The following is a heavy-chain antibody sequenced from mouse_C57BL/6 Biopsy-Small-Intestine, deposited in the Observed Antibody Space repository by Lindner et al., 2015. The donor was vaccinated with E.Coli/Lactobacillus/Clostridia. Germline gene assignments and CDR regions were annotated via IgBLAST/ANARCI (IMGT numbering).Heavy chain of an antibody. Sequence: SVKVSCKASGYTFTGYYMHWVRQAPGQGLEWMGVINPSNGNTNYAQQFRGRVTMTRDTSTSTVYMDLSSLTSEDTAVYFCAKEGLSTSTSCCYYDYWGQGALVTVSS. CDR3: AKEGLSTSTSCCYYDY. D-gene: IGHD1-1*01. CDR2: INPSNGNT. V-gene: IGHV1-59*01. CDR1: GYTFTGYY. J-gene: IGHJ4*01.